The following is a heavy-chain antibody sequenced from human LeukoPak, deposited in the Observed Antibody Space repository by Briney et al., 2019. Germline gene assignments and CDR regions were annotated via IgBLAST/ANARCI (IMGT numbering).Heavy chain of an antibody. V-gene: IGHV1-8*03. D-gene: IGHD2-15*01. Sequence: ASVKVSCKASGYTFTSYDIYWVRQATGQGLEWMGWMNPNSGNTGYAQKLQGRVTITRNTSISTAYMELSSLRSEDTAVYYCARAWGYCSGGSCPYYMDVWGKGTTVTVSS. CDR2: MNPNSGNT. J-gene: IGHJ6*03. CDR3: ARAWGYCSGGSCPYYMDV. CDR1: GYTFTSYD.